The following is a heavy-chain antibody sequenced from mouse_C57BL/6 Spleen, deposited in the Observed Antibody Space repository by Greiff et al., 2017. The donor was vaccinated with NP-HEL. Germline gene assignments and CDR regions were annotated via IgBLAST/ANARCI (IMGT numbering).Heavy chain of an antibody. CDR3: ARERATTTWRAMDY. Sequence: EVQLQQSGPELVKPGASVKMSCKASGYTFTDYNMHWVKQSHGKSLEWIGYINPNNGGTSYNQKFKGKATLTVNKSSSTAYMELRSLTSEDSAVYYCARERATTTWRAMDYWGQGTSVTVSS. D-gene: IGHD3-1*01. CDR2: INPNNGGT. J-gene: IGHJ4*01. CDR1: GYTFTDYN. V-gene: IGHV1-22*01.